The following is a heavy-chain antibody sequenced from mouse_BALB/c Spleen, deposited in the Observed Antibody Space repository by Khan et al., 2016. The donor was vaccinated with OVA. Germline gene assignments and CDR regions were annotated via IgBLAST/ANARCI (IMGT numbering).Heavy chain of an antibody. D-gene: IGHD2-12*01. Sequence: VQLKESGPGLVQPSQSLSITCTVSGFSLTTYCIHWVRQSPGKGLEWLGVIWSGGSTDYNAPFISRLSISQDNSKSQASFKMNSLQADDTAIYYCARHSYRYDFTYWGQGTLVTVSA. CDR2: IWSGGST. J-gene: IGHJ3*01. V-gene: IGHV2-2*01. CDR1: GFSLTTYC. CDR3: ARHSYRYDFTY.